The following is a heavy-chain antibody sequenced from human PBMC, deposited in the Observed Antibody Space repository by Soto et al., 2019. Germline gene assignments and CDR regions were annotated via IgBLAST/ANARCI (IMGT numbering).Heavy chain of an antibody. CDR2: IIPIFGTA. V-gene: IGHV1-69*12. Sequence: QVQLVQSRAEVKKPGSSVKVSCKASGGTFSSYAISWLRQAPGQGLEWMGGIIPIFGTAYDAQKFQGRVKITADESTSTAYMELSSLRSEDTAVYYCARDLRSGYGSGSIWGQGTLVTVSS. D-gene: IGHD3-10*01. J-gene: IGHJ4*02. CDR1: GGTFSSYA. CDR3: ARDLRSGYGSGSI.